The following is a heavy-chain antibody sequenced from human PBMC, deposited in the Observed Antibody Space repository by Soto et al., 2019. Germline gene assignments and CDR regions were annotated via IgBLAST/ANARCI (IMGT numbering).Heavy chain of an antibody. V-gene: IGHV3-21*01. CDR2: ISSSSSYI. J-gene: IGHJ3*02. Sequence: VGSLSLSCGASGFTFSSYSMNWVRQAPGKGLEWVSSISSSSSYIYYADSVKGRFTISRDNAKNSLYLQMNSLRAEDTAVYYCASLKLGIDAFDIWGQGTMVTVSS. D-gene: IGHD7-27*01. CDR1: GFTFSSYS. CDR3: ASLKLGIDAFDI.